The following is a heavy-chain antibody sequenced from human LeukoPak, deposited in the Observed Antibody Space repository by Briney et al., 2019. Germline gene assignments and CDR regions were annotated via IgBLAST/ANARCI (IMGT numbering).Heavy chain of an antibody. CDR3: AKAEYYYDSSGYSYNWFDP. CDR1: GFTFSSYG. J-gene: IGHJ5*02. Sequence: GGSLRLSCAASGFTFSSYGMHWVRQAPGKGLEWVAVISYDGSNKYYADSVKGRFTISRDNSKNTLYLQMNSLRAEDTAVYYCAKAEYYYDSSGYSYNWFDPWGQGTLVTVSS. V-gene: IGHV3-30*18. D-gene: IGHD3-22*01. CDR2: ISYDGSNK.